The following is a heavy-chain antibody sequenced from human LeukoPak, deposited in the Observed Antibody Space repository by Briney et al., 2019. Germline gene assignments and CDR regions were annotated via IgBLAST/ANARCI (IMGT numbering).Heavy chain of an antibody. CDR1: GFIFTNYF. J-gene: IGHJ4*02. V-gene: IGHV3-7*01. CDR3: AKDHYWSIDY. D-gene: IGHD3-3*01. CDR2: IKHDGSEK. Sequence: GGSLRLSCAASGFIFTNYFMSWVRQAPGKGLEWVASIKHDGSEKYYADSVKGRFTISRDIAKNTLYLQMNSLRAEDTGVYYCAKDHYWSIDYWGRGTLVTVSS.